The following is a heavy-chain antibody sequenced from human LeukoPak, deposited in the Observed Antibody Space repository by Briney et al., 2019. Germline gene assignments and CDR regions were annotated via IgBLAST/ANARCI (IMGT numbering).Heavy chain of an antibody. Sequence: GGSLRLSCAASGFTFSSYWMSWVRQAPGKGLEWVANIKQDGSEKYYVDSVKGRFTISRDNAKNSLYLQMNSLRAEDTAVYYCARSRTGYSSGWYYAFDIWGQGTMVTVSS. J-gene: IGHJ3*02. V-gene: IGHV3-7*03. CDR2: IKQDGSEK. D-gene: IGHD6-19*01. CDR1: GFTFSSYW. CDR3: ARSRTGYSSGWYYAFDI.